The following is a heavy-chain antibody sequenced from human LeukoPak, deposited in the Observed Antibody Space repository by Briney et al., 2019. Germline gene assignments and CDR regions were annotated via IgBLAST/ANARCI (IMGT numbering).Heavy chain of an antibody. CDR3: ARGEYYYDSSGYYS. V-gene: IGHV3-53*01. J-gene: IGHJ4*02. CDR1: GFTVSSNY. Sequence: PGGSLILSCAASGFTVSSNYMSWVRQAPGKGLEWVSVIYSGGSTYYADSVKGRFTISRDNSKNTLYLQMNSLRAEDTAVYYCARGEYYYDSSGYYSWGQGTLVTVSS. CDR2: IYSGGST. D-gene: IGHD3-22*01.